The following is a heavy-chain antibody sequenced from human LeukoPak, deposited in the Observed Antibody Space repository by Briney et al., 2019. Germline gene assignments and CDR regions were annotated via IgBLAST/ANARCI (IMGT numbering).Heavy chain of an antibody. Sequence: GGSLRLSRAASGFTFSSYAMSWVRQAPGKGLEWVSAISGSGGSTYYADSVKGRFTISRDNSKNTLYLQMNSLRAEDTAVYYCAKSPGNYEWGEFDYWGRGTLVTVSS. J-gene: IGHJ4*02. CDR1: GFTFSSYA. D-gene: IGHD4-11*01. CDR2: ISGSGGST. CDR3: AKSPGNYEWGEFDY. V-gene: IGHV3-23*01.